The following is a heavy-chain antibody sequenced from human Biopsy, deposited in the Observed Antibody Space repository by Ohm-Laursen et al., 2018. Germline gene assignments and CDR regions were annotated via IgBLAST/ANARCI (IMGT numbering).Heavy chain of an antibody. CDR3: VGGQRGPPIGVTVPGDAFDL. J-gene: IGHJ3*01. Sequence: SVKVSCKASGVTFDTYAFGWVRQAPGQGLEWMGGRIPYFNTIYYARNFQDRAVITADRSARTTDMQLSGLRPDDTAIYYCVGGQRGPPIGVTVPGDAFDLWGPGTMVTVSP. CDR2: RIPYFNTI. D-gene: IGHD2/OR15-2a*01. CDR1: GVTFDTYA. V-gene: IGHV1-69*13.